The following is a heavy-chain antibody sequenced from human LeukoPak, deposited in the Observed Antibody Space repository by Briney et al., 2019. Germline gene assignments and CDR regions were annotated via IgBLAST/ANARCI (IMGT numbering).Heavy chain of an antibody. CDR2: IIPIFGTA. CDR3: ATYDILTGFFDY. Sequence: SVKVSCKAPGGTFSSYAISWVRQAPGQGLEWMGGIIPIFGTANYAQKFQGRVTITADESTSTAYMELSSLRSEDTAVYYCATYDILTGFFDYWGQGTLVTVSS. D-gene: IGHD3-9*01. V-gene: IGHV1-69*13. CDR1: GGTFSSYA. J-gene: IGHJ4*02.